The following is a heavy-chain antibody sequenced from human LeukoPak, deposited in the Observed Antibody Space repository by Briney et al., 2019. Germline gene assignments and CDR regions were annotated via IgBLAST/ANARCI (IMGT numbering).Heavy chain of an antibody. D-gene: IGHD2-15*01. CDR2: ISPADSDT. V-gene: IGHV5-51*01. J-gene: IGHJ4*02. Sequence: GESLKISCKGSGYSFRSYWIGWARQMPGKGLEWMGIISPADSDTTYSPSFQGQVSISVDKSISTAYLQWSSLKASDTAMYYCSCTPPRYCSGGSCYSGLDYWGQGTLVTVSS. CDR3: SCTPPRYCSGGSCYSGLDY. CDR1: GYSFRSYW.